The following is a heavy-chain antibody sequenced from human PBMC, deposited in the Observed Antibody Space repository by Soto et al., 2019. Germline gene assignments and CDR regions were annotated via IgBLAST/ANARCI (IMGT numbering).Heavy chain of an antibody. V-gene: IGHV3-33*01. CDR2: IWYDGSNK. Sequence: GGSLRLSCAASGFTFSSYGMHWVRQAPGKGLEWVAVIWYDGSNKYYADTVKGRFTISRDNSKNTLYLQINSMRAEDTAVYYCARDSAFDYWGQGTLVTVSS. J-gene: IGHJ4*02. CDR3: ARDSAFDY. CDR1: GFTFSSYG.